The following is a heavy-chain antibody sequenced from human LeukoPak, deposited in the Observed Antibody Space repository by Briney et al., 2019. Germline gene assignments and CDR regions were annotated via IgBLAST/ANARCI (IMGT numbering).Heavy chain of an antibody. CDR2: IYISGST. V-gene: IGHV4-4*07. D-gene: IGHD1-26*01. Sequence: SETLSLTCTVSGGSISSYYWSWIRQPAGKGLEWIGRIYISGSTNYNPSLKGRVTMSVDTSKNQFSLKLSSVTAADTAVYYCARSSGQHSGSYRFDYWGQGTLVTVSS. J-gene: IGHJ4*02. CDR1: GGSISSYY. CDR3: ARSSGQHSGSYRFDY.